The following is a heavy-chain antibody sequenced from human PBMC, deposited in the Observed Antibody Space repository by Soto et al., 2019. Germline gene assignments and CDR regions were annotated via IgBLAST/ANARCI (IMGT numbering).Heavy chain of an antibody. V-gene: IGHV4-59*01. CDR1: GGSISSYY. J-gene: IGHJ3*02. Sequence: PSETLSLTCTVSGGSISSYYWSWIRQPPGKGLEWIGYIYYSGSTNYNPSLKSRVTISVDTSKNQFSLKLSSVTAADTAVYYCAREDYAGAFDIWGQRTMVTVSS. CDR2: IYYSGST. CDR3: AREDYAGAFDI. D-gene: IGHD4-17*01.